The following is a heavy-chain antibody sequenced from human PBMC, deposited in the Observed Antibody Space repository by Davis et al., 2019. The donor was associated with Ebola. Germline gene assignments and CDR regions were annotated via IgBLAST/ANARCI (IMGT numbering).Heavy chain of an antibody. J-gene: IGHJ5*02. D-gene: IGHD3-22*01. V-gene: IGHV4-34*01. CDR2: INHSGST. CDR3: ARGVIVVFDPAGGIDP. CDR1: GGSFSGYY. Sequence: SETLSLTCAVYGGSFSGYYWSWIRQPPGKGLEWIGEINHSGSTNYNPSLKSRVTISVDTSKNQFSLKLSSVTAADTAVYYCARGVIVVFDPAGGIDPWGQGTLVTVSS.